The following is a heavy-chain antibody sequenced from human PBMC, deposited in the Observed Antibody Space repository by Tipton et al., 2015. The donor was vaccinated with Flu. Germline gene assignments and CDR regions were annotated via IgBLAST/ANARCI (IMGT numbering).Heavy chain of an antibody. CDR3: ACATLDCSSTSCPLDY. CDR2: INWNGGST. D-gene: IGHD2-2*01. Sequence: SLRLSCAASGFTFDDYGMSWVRQVPGKGLEWVSGINWNGGSTGYADSVKGRFTISRDNVKNSLYLQMNSLRAEDTALYYCACATLDCSSTSCPLDYWGQGTLVTVSS. V-gene: IGHV3-20*04. CDR1: GFTFDDYG. J-gene: IGHJ4*02.